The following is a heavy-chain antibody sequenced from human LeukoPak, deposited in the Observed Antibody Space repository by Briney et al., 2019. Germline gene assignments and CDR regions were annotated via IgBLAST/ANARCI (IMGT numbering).Heavy chain of an antibody. D-gene: IGHD3-10*01. J-gene: IGHJ4*02. V-gene: IGHV4-34*01. CDR1: GGSFSGYY. CDR2: INHSGST. CDR3: ARTELTYYYGSGSYLPDYFDY. Sequence: SETLSLTCAVYGGSFSGYYWSWIRQPPGKGLEWIGEINHSGSTNYNPSLKSRVTISVDTSKNQFSLKLSSVTAADTAVYYCARTELTYYYGSGSYLPDYFDYWGQGTLVTVSS.